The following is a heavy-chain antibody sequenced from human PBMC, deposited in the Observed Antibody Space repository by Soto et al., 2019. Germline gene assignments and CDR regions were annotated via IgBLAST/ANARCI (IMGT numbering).Heavy chain of an antibody. J-gene: IGHJ4*02. CDR3: AKDVTMIVVVTGSYFDY. V-gene: IGHV3-23*01. CDR2: ISGSGGST. CDR1: GFTFCSYA. D-gene: IGHD3-22*01. Sequence: GGSLRISCAASGFTFCSYAMSGVRQAPGKGLEWVSAISGSGGSTYYADSVKGRFTISRDNSKNTLYLQMNSLRAEDTAVYYCAKDVTMIVVVTGSYFDYWGQGTLVTVSS.